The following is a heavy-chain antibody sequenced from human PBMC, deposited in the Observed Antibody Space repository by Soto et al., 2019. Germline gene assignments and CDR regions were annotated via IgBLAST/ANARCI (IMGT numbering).Heavy chain of an antibody. Sequence: EVQLVQSGAEVKKPGESLKISCQGSGYSFTYYWIGWVRQMPGKGLEWMGIIYPGDSHAIYSPSFQGQVTMSAAKSISTAYLQWSSLKASDTAIYYCARPYSGGPTDPFDVWGQGTMVTVSS. CDR2: IYPGDSHA. D-gene: IGHD1-26*01. V-gene: IGHV5-51*01. J-gene: IGHJ3*01. CDR1: GYSFTYYW. CDR3: ARPYSGGPTDPFDV.